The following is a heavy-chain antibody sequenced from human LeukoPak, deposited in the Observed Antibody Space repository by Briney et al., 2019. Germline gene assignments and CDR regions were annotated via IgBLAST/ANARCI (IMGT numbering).Heavy chain of an antibody. V-gene: IGHV3-48*01. CDR1: GFPFSTYN. CDR3: ARDISTFHYYYMDV. Sequence: GGSLRLSCAASGFPFSTYNMNWVRQAPGKGLEWVSHITSDSGATHYADSVQGRFTISRDNAKNSLYLQMSSLRVEDTAVYYCARDISTFHYYYMDVWGKGTTVTVSS. D-gene: IGHD2/OR15-2a*01. J-gene: IGHJ6*03. CDR2: ITSDSGAT.